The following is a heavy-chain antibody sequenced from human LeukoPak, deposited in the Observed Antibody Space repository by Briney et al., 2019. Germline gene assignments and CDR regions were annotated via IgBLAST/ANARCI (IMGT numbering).Heavy chain of an antibody. J-gene: IGHJ4*02. Sequence: GGSLRLSCAASGFTFNRNAISWVRQAPGKGLEWVSTIGGSGDKTFYADSVKGRFTISRDNSKNTLYLQMNSLRAEDTAVYYCAKWGTTVTTPSTFRYFDYWGQGTLVTVSS. CDR3: AKWGTTVTTPSTFRYFDY. D-gene: IGHD4-17*01. V-gene: IGHV3-23*01. CDR2: IGGSGDKT. CDR1: GFTFNRNA.